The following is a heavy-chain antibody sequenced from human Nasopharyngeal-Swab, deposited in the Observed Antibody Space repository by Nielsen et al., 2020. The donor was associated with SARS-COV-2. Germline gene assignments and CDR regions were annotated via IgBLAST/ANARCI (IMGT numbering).Heavy chain of an antibody. V-gene: IGHV3-30*04. J-gene: IGHJ4*02. CDR3: ARDRVGWSIDY. CDR1: GFTFSSYA. D-gene: IGHD2-15*01. Sequence: GESLKISCAASGFTFSSYAMHWVRPAPSKGLEWVAVISYDGSNKYYADSVKGRFTISRDNSKNTLYLQMNSLRAEDTAVYYCARDRVGWSIDYWGQGTLVTASS. CDR2: ISYDGSNK.